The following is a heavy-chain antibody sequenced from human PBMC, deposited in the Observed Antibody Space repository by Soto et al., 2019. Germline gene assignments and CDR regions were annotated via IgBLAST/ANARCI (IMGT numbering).Heavy chain of an antibody. CDR2: ISSSSSYI. Sequence: GGSLRLSCAASGFTFSSYSMNWVRQAPGKGLEWVSSISSSSSYIYYADSVKGRFTISRDNAKNSLYLQMNSLRAEDTAVYYCAAIPTGLQGAIVVVPAATPGYYYYMDVWGKGTTVTVSS. D-gene: IGHD2-2*01. CDR3: AAIPTGLQGAIVVVPAATPGYYYYMDV. J-gene: IGHJ6*03. V-gene: IGHV3-21*01. CDR1: GFTFSSYS.